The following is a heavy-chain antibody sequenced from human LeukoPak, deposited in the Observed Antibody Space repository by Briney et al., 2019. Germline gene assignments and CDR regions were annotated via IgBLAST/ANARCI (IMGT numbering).Heavy chain of an antibody. J-gene: IGHJ4*02. D-gene: IGHD5-12*01. Sequence: QPGGSLRLSCAASGFTFSSNTMSWVRQAPGKGLEWVLVISGSGSSTYYADSVKGRFTISRDNSMNSLYLQMNSLRAEDTAVYYCARDRNSGYEGFDYWGQGTLVTVSS. CDR1: GFTFSSNT. CDR3: ARDRNSGYEGFDY. CDR2: ISGSGSST. V-gene: IGHV3-23*01.